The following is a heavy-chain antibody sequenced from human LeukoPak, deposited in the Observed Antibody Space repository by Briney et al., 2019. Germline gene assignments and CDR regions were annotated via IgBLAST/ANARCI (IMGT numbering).Heavy chain of an antibody. D-gene: IGHD5-24*01. Sequence: NPGGSLRLSCAASGFTFSSYSMNWVRQAPGKGLEWVSSISSSSSYIYYAGSVKGRFTISRDNAKNSLYLQMNSLRVEDTAVYYCARPRGNVEMATNPFDYWGQGTLVTVSS. V-gene: IGHV3-21*01. CDR3: ARPRGNVEMATNPFDY. J-gene: IGHJ4*02. CDR1: GFTFSSYS. CDR2: ISSSSSYI.